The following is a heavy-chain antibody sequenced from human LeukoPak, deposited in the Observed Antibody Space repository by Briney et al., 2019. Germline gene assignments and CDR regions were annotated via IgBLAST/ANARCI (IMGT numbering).Heavy chain of an antibody. CDR3: AKMAGMTRQVYYMDV. D-gene: IGHD1-1*01. CDR1: GFTFSSYA. V-gene: IGHV3-23*01. Sequence: PGGSLRHSCAASGFTFSSYAMSWARQAPGKGLEWVSAIYGGGEGTYYADSVKGRFTVSRDNSKNTLYLQMDGLRAEDTAVYYCAKMAGMTRQVYYMDVWGKGATVTVSS. CDR2: IYGGGEGT. J-gene: IGHJ6*03.